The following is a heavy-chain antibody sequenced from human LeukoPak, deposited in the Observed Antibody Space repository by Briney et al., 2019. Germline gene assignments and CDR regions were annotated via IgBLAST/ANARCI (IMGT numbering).Heavy chain of an antibody. J-gene: IGHJ6*03. CDR3: ARVRGAGLQFYYMDV. CDR2: ISNRGTI. Sequence: TGGSLRLSCAASGFTFSSYSLNWVRLAPGKGLEWLSYISNRGTIYHADSVRGRFTISRDNGKNSLYLQMNSLRAEDTAVYYCARVRGAGLQFYYMDVWGRGTTVTVSS. D-gene: IGHD1-26*01. V-gene: IGHV3-48*01. CDR1: GFTFSSYS.